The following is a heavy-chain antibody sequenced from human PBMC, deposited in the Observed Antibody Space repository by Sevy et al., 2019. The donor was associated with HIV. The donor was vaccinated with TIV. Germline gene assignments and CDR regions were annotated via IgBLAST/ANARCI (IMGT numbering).Heavy chain of an antibody. V-gene: IGHV3-48*03. D-gene: IGHD1-26*01. J-gene: IGHJ3*02. CDR2: ISSSGRTI. CDR1: GFTFSSYE. Sequence: GGSLRLSCAASGFTFSSYEMKWVRQAPGKGLEWLAYISSSGRTIYYADSVKGRFTISRDNAKNSLYLQMSSLRAEDTAVYYCASPVKIVSRNRSWAFDIRGQGTMVTVSS. CDR3: ASPVKIVSRNRSWAFDI.